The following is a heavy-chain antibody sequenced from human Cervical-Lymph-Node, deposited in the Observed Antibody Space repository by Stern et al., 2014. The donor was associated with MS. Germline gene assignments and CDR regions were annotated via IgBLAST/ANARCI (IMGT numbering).Heavy chain of an antibody. CDR1: GGTFNSNS. V-gene: IGHV1-69*04. Sequence: DQLVVFGAEVKKPGSSVSVSCKASGGTFNSNSVSWVRQVPGQGLEWMGRLLPIVGLENYAQKFHGRVTISADKSMSTVYMELNSLTSEDTAMYYCARDEGDLWGQGTQVTVSS. J-gene: IGHJ5*02. CDR3: ARDEGDL. CDR2: LLPIVGLE.